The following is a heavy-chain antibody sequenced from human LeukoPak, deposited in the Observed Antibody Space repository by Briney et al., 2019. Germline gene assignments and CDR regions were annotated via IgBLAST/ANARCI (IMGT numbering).Heavy chain of an antibody. V-gene: IGHV3-30*18. Sequence: PGGSLRRSCEASGFTFSSYGMHWVRQAPGNGLEWLAVISYDGSNKYYTDSVKGRFTISRDNSKNTLYLQMNSLRAEDTAVYYCAKSGGRSGKALGYWGQGTLVTVSS. J-gene: IGHJ4*02. D-gene: IGHD2-15*01. CDR2: ISYDGSNK. CDR1: GFTFSSYG. CDR3: AKSGGRSGKALGY.